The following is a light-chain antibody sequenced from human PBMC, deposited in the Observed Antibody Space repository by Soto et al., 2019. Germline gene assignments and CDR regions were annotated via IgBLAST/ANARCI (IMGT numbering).Light chain of an antibody. V-gene: IGKV1D-13*01. CDR1: QDIAIY. CDR2: DAS. CDR3: QQFNNYSIT. Sequence: AIQLTQSPSSLSASVGDRVTITCRASQDIAIYLAWYQQKPGKAPKLLIYDASSLESGVPSRFSGSGSGTDFTLTISSLQPEDFATYYCQQFNNYSITFGQGTRLEIK. J-gene: IGKJ5*01.